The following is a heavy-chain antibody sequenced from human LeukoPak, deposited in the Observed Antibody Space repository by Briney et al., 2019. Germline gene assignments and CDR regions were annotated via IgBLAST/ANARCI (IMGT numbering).Heavy chain of an antibody. V-gene: IGHV4-4*02. CDR1: GGSISSTNW. CDR2: VHLSGRT. Sequence: SETLSLTCGVSGGSISSTNWWTWVRQPPGEGLEWIGEVHLSGRTNYNPSLESRVTMSVDMSENHISLKLTSVTAADTAVYYCAREGGPYRPPDYSGQGTLVTVSS. CDR3: AREGGPYRPPDY. J-gene: IGHJ4*02.